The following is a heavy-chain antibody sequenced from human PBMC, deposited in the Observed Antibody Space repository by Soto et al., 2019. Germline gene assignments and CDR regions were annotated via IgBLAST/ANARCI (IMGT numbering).Heavy chain of an antibody. J-gene: IGHJ6*02. D-gene: IGHD3-10*01. CDR1: CYTFTSYG. V-gene: IGHV1-18*04. Sequence: SVKVSFEASCYTFTSYGISWVRQAPVQGLEWMGWISAYNGNTNYAQKLQGRVTMTTDTSTSTAYMELRSLRSDDTAVYYCARFNMVRAVPEAQPSIYYGMDVWGQGTTVTVYS. CDR3: ARFNMVRAVPEAQPSIYYGMDV. CDR2: ISAYNGNT.